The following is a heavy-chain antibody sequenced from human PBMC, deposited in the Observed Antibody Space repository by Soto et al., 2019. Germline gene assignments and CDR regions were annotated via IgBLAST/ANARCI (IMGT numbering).Heavy chain of an antibody. J-gene: IGHJ6*03. Sequence: SETLSLTCTVSGGSISSSSYYWGWIRQPPGKGLEWIGSIYYSGSTYYNPSLKSRVTISVDTSKNQFSLKLSSVTAADTAVYFCARTYYDFWSGYPTYYYYMDVWGKGTTVTVSS. D-gene: IGHD3-3*01. CDR1: GGSISSSSYY. CDR2: IYYSGST. V-gene: IGHV4-39*07. CDR3: ARTYYDFWSGYPTYYYYMDV.